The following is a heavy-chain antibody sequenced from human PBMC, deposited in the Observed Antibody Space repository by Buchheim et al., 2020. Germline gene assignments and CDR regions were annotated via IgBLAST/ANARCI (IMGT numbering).Heavy chain of an antibody. D-gene: IGHD2-15*01. V-gene: IGHV3-74*01. CDR1: GFTLSSNW. CDR3: ATRGAYCSGGSCLAD. CDR2: INSDGTTT. J-gene: IGHJ4*02. Sequence: EMQLVESGGGLVQPGGSLRLSCAASGFTLSSNWMHWVRQAPGKGLVWVSRINSDGTTTTYADSVKGRFTISRDNAQHTVYLQMNSLRAEDTAVYYCATRGAYCSGGSCLADWGQGTL.